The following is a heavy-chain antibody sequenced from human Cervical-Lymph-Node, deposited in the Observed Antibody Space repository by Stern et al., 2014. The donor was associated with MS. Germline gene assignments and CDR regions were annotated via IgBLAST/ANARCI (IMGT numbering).Heavy chain of an antibody. V-gene: IGHV3-33*01. CDR2: VWYDGSNK. Sequence: VQLVESGGGVVQPGKSLRLSCAASGFTFSSYGIHWVRQAPGKGLEWVAGVWYDGSNKYYADSVKGRFTISRDNSKNTVFLQMKSLRVEDTSVYCARYRSSWYSLDYWGQGTLVTVSS. CDR3: ARYRSSWYSLDY. J-gene: IGHJ4*02. CDR1: GFTFSSYG. D-gene: IGHD6-13*01.